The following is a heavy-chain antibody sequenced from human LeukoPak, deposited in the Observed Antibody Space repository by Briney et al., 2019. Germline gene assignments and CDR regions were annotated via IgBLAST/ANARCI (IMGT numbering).Heavy chain of an antibody. CDR3: ARGPVSPKDYYYYYGMDV. CDR2: IYHSGST. V-gene: IGHV4-30-2*01. J-gene: IGHJ6*02. CDR1: GGSISSGGYS. D-gene: IGHD2-8*01. Sequence: PSETLSLTCAVSGGSISSGGYSWSWNRQPRGKGLEWIGYIYHSGSTYYNPSLESRVTISVDRSKNQFSLKLSSVTAADTAVYYCARGPVSPKDYYYYYGMDVWGQGTTVTVSS.